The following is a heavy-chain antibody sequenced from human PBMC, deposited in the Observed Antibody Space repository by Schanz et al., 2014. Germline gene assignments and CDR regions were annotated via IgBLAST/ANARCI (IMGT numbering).Heavy chain of an antibody. J-gene: IGHJ4*02. Sequence: QVQLVQSEAEVKKPGASVKVSCKASGYTFTSYSMHWVRQAPGQGLEWMGKIIPVLNIATYAQRFQGRVSITADTSTNTAYMELSSLTSEDTAVHYCARGRGFYDYWGQGTLVTVSS. V-gene: IGHV1-69*02. D-gene: IGHD3-10*01. CDR1: GYTFTSYS. CDR2: IIPVLNIA. CDR3: ARGRGFYDY.